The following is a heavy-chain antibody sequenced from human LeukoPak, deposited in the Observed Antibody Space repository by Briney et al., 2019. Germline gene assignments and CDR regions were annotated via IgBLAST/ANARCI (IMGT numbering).Heavy chain of an antibody. CDR1: GFTFSSYE. CDR2: ISSSGSTI. Sequence: GGSLRLSCAASGFTFSSYEMNWVRQAPGKGLEWVSYISSSGSTIYYADSVKGRFTISRDNAKNSLYLQMNSLRAEDTAVYYCARDQNWYFDLWGRGTLVTVSS. V-gene: IGHV3-48*03. CDR3: ARDQNWYFDL. J-gene: IGHJ2*01.